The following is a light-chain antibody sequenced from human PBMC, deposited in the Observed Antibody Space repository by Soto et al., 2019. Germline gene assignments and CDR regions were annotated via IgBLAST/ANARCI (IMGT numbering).Light chain of an antibody. CDR3: QQYNSYWT. CDR1: QSISSW. Sequence: DIQMTQSPSTLSASVGDRVTITCRASQSISSWLAWYQQQPGKAPKLLIYKASSLESGVPSRYGGSGSGTDFTLTISSLQADDFDNHYCQQYNSYWTFGQGTKVEIK. J-gene: IGKJ1*01. V-gene: IGKV1-5*03. CDR2: KAS.